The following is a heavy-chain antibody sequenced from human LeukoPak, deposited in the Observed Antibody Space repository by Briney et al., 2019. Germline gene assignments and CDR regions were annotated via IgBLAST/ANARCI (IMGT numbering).Heavy chain of an antibody. V-gene: IGHV4-4*07. CDR1: GGSISSYY. CDR3: ARAMIVVENPPYFDY. CDR2: IYTSGST. J-gene: IGHJ4*02. Sequence: SETLSLTCTVSGGSISSYYWSWIRQPAGKGLEWIRRIYTSGSTNYNPSLKSRVTMSVDTSKNQFSLKLSSVTAADTAVYYCARAMIVVENPPYFDYWSQGTLVTVSS. D-gene: IGHD3-22*01.